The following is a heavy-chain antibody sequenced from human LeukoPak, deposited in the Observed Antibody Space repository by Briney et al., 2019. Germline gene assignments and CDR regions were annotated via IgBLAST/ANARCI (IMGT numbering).Heavy chain of an antibody. Sequence: GGSLRLSCAASGFTFSSYAMHWVRQAPGKGLEWVAVIWYDGSNKYYADSVKGRFTISRDNSKNTLYLQMNSLRAEDTAVYYCARDIDSYGLGPHYYYYGMDVWGQGTTVTVSS. V-gene: IGHV3-33*08. CDR3: ARDIDSYGLGPHYYYYGMDV. CDR2: IWYDGSNK. CDR1: GFTFSSYA. D-gene: IGHD5-18*01. J-gene: IGHJ6*02.